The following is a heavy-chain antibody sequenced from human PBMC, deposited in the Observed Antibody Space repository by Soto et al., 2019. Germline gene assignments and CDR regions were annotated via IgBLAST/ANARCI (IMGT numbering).Heavy chain of an antibody. J-gene: IGHJ5*02. CDR3: ARGQVPAAIGWFDP. V-gene: IGHV1-3*01. D-gene: IGHD2-2*01. Sequence: QVQLVQSGAEVKKPGASVKVSCKASGYTFTSYAMHWVRQAPGQRLEWMGWINAGNGNTKYSQKFQGRVTITRDTSASTAYMELSSLRSEDTAVYYCARGQVPAAIGWFDPWGQGTLVTVSS. CDR1: GYTFTSYA. CDR2: INAGNGNT.